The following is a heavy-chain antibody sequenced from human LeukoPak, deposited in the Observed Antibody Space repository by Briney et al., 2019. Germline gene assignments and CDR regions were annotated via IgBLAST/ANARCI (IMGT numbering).Heavy chain of an antibody. J-gene: IGHJ3*02. Sequence: GGSLRLSCAASGFTFSSYSMNWVRQAPGNGLECVSAISGDTSYIYYADSVRGRFTISRDNAKNSLYLQMNSLRAEDTAVYYCASRDGDYDLFALDIWGQGTMVTVSS. D-gene: IGHD4-17*01. CDR3: ASRDGDYDLFALDI. CDR2: ISGDTSYI. V-gene: IGHV3-21*01. CDR1: GFTFSSYS.